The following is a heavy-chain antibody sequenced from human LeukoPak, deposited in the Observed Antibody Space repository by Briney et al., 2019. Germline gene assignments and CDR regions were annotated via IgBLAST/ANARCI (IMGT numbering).Heavy chain of an antibody. Sequence: PSETLSLTCAVYGRSFSGYYWSWIRQPPGKGLEWIGEINHSGSTNYNPSLKSRVTISVDTSKNQFSLKLSSVTAADTAVYYCARGRGYRNRGHYYYMDVWGKGTTVTVSS. J-gene: IGHJ6*03. CDR3: ARGRGYRNRGHYYYMDV. D-gene: IGHD1-14*01. CDR2: INHSGST. V-gene: IGHV4-34*01. CDR1: GRSFSGYY.